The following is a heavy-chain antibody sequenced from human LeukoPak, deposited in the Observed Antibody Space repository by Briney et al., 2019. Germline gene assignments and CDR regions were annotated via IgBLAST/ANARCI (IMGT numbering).Heavy chain of an antibody. Sequence: SETLSLTRTVSGGSISSYYWSWIRQPPGKGLEWIGEINHSGSTNYNPSLKSRVTISVDTSKNQFSLKLSSVTAADTAVYYCARRYFRYFDYWGQGTLVTVSS. J-gene: IGHJ4*02. V-gene: IGHV4-34*01. D-gene: IGHD2-21*01. CDR1: GGSISSYY. CDR2: INHSGST. CDR3: ARRYFRYFDY.